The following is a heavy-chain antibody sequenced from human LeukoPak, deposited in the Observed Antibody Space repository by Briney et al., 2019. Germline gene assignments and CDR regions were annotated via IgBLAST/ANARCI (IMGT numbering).Heavy chain of an antibody. CDR2: IKQDGSEK. D-gene: IGHD2-15*01. CDR3: ASGYCSGGSCFSAPDY. Sequence: GGSLRLSCAASGFTFSSYWMTWVRQAPGKGLEWVANIKQDGSEKYYVDSVEGRFTISRDNGKNSLYQHMNSLRAEDTAVYYCASGYCSGGSCFSAPDYWGQGTLVTVSS. CDR1: GFTFSSYW. J-gene: IGHJ4*02. V-gene: IGHV3-7*01.